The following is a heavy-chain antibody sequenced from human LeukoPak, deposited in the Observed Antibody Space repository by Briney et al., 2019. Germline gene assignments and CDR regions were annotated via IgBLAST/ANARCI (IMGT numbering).Heavy chain of an antibody. CDR1: GFTFSSYG. V-gene: IGHV3-30*18. D-gene: IGHD2-21*02. Sequence: GRSLRLSCAASGFTFSSYGMHWVRQAPGKGLEWVAVISYDGSNKYYADSVKGRFTISRDNSKNTLYLQMNSLRAEDTAVYYCAKDPTRVTAIRMGYFQHWGQGTLVTVSS. CDR3: AKDPTRVTAIRMGYFQH. CDR2: ISYDGSNK. J-gene: IGHJ1*01.